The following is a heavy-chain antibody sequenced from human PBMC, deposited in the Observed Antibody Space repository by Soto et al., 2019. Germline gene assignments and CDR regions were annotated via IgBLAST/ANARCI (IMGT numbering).Heavy chain of an antibody. CDR1: GYTFFTYD. D-gene: IGHD2-8*01. Sequence: QVHLVQSGAEVKTPGASVKVSCQASGYTFFTYDISWVRQAPGQGLEWMGWISAYNGDTKYAQEFQGRVTMTTATTTTTAYLELRSLRAYDTAVYDCSVLHRSSSSENCFAHWGQGTLVTVSS. CDR3: SVLHRSSSSENCFAH. V-gene: IGHV1-18*01. J-gene: IGHJ5*02. CDR2: ISAYNGDT.